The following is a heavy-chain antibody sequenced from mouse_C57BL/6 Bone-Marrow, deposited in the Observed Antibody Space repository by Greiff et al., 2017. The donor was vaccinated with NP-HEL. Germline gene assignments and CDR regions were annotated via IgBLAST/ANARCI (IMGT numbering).Heavy chain of an antibody. V-gene: IGHV5-12*01. CDR3: ARQGVDSLFAY. CDR2: ISNGGGST. Sequence: EVKLVESGGGLVQPGGSLKLSCAASGFTFSDYYMYWVRQTPEKRLEWVAYISNGGGSTYYPDTVKGRFTISRDNAKNTLYLQMSRLKSEDTAMYYCARQGVDSLFAYWGQGTLVTVSA. D-gene: IGHD3-2*01. CDR1: GFTFSDYY. J-gene: IGHJ3*01.